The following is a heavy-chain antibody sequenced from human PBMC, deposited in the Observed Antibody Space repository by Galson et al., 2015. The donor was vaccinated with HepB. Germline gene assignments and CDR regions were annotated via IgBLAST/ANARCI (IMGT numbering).Heavy chain of an antibody. CDR2: ISYDGSNK. D-gene: IGHD1-26*01. V-gene: IGHV3-30-3*01. CDR1: GFTFSSYA. Sequence: SLRLSCAASGFTFSSYAMHWVRQAPGKGLEWVAVISYDGSNKYYADSVKGRFTISRDNSKNTLYLQMNSLRAEDTAVYYCASSVVGASGSWGQGTLVTVSS. J-gene: IGHJ4*02. CDR3: ASSVVGASGS.